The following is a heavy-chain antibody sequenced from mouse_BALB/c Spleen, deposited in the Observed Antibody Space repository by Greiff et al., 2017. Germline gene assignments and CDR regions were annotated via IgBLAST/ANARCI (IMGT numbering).Heavy chain of an antibody. D-gene: IGHD2-14*01. Sequence: EVLLVESGGDLVKPGGSLKLSCAASGFTFSSYGMSWVRQTPDKRLEWVATISSGGSYTYYPDSVKGRFTISRDNAKNTLYLQMSRLKSEDTAMYYCARFYRYGDYWGQGTTLTVSS. CDR3: ARFYRYGDY. CDR1: GFTFSSYG. CDR2: ISSGGSYT. V-gene: IGHV5-6*01. J-gene: IGHJ2*01.